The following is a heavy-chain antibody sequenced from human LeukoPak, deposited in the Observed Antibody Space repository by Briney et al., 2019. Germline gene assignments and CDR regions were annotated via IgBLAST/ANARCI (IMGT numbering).Heavy chain of an antibody. CDR1: VDSISSSSYY. CDR3: ARRYSSSWYSETDY. V-gene: IGHV4-39*01. D-gene: IGHD6-13*01. Sequence: TSETLSLTCTVSVDSISSSSYYWGWIRQPPGEGLVWIGCIYYSGSTSCNPSLKSRVTISEDTYKNQFSLKLSTVTAADTAVYYCARRYSSSWYSETDYWGQGTLVTVSS. J-gene: IGHJ4*02. CDR2: IYYSGST.